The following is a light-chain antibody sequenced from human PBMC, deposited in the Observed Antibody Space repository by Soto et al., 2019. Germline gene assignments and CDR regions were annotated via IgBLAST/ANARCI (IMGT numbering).Light chain of an antibody. CDR1: QGVDSN. CDR3: QQYSDWPRT. Sequence: DTVLTQSPGTLSVSPGERATLSCRASQGVDSNLAWYQQKPGQAPRVLIYGASTRAPGIPARFSGSGSGTQFTLTISSLQPEDFAICFCQQYSDWPRTFGQGTKVEIK. J-gene: IGKJ1*01. CDR2: GAS. V-gene: IGKV3-15*01.